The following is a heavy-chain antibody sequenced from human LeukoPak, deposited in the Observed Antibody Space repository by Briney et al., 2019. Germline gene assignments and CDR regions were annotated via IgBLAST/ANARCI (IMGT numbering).Heavy chain of an antibody. CDR3: ANANAVTGRSYYYYGMDV. CDR2: ISGNGGAT. J-gene: IGHJ6*02. CDR1: GFTFNTCA. D-gene: IGHD6-19*01. Sequence: PGGSLRLSCAASGFTFNTCAMIWVRQAPGKGLEWVSVISGNGGATYYADSVKGRFTISRDNSKNTLYLQMNSLRAEDTAIYYCANANAVTGRSYYYYGMDVWGQGTTVTVSS. V-gene: IGHV3-23*01.